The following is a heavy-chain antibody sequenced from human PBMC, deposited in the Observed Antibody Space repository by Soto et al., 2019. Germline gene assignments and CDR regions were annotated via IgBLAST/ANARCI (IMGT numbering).Heavy chain of an antibody. D-gene: IGHD2-15*01. CDR1: GFTFGDYG. CDR2: IRSKAYGGTT. V-gene: IGHV3-49*03. CDR3: SRPYCKGDSCSPYVLDV. J-gene: IGHJ6*02. Sequence: LRLSCTASGFTFGDYGMNWFRQALGKGLEWVGFIRSKAYGGTTQYAASVKGRFTISRDDSKSITYLQMNSLQTEDTAVYYCSRPYCKGDSCSPYVLDVPGQGTTVT.